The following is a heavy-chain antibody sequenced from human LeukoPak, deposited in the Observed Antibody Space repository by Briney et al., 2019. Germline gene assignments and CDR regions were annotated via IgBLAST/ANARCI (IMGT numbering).Heavy chain of an antibody. CDR3: AKCIVGATAPFDY. Sequence: GGSLRLSCAASGFTFSSYAMHWVRQAPGKGLEWVSAISGSGGSTYYADSVKGRFTISRDNSKNTLYLQMNSLRAEDTAVYYCAKCIVGATAPFDYWGQGTLVTVSS. CDR1: GFTFSSYA. J-gene: IGHJ4*02. D-gene: IGHD1-26*01. CDR2: ISGSGGST. V-gene: IGHV3-23*01.